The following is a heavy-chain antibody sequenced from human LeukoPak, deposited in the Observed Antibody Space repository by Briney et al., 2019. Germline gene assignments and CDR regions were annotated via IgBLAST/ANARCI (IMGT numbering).Heavy chain of an antibody. J-gene: IGHJ4*02. CDR1: GYIFSSYS. CDR3: ARVGYSSSWYDDY. V-gene: IGHV1-18*01. Sequence: ASVKVSCKASGYIFSSYSFSWVRQAPGQGLEWMGWISADSGNTNYAQMLQGRVTMTTDTSTSTAYMELRGLRSDDTAVYYCARVGYSSSWYDDYWGQGTLVTVSS. D-gene: IGHD6-13*01. CDR2: ISADSGNT.